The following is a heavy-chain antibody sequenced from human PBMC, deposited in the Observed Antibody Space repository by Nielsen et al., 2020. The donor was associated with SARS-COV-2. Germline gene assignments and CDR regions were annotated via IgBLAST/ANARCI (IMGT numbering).Heavy chain of an antibody. CDR3: AKEGNSGSAYDQ. J-gene: IGHJ5*02. V-gene: IGHV3-33*06. Sequence: GESLKISCAASGFTFSSYGMHWVRQAPGKGLEWVAVIWYDGSNKYYADSVKGRFSISRDNSKNMLYLQMNSLRAEDTALCYCAKEGNSGSAYDQWGQGTLVTVSS. CDR1: GFTFSSYG. CDR2: IWYDGSNK. D-gene: IGHD1-26*01.